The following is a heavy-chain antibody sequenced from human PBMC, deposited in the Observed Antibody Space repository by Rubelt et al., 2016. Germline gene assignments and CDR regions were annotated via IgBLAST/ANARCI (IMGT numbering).Heavy chain of an antibody. CDR1: GGSISSGGYY. J-gene: IGHJ4*02. CDR2: IYYSGST. D-gene: IGHD3-10*01. V-gene: IGHV4-31*03. CDR3: AREGMVRGGLNFDY. Sequence: ESGPGLVKPSQTLSLTCTVSGGSISSGGYYWSWIRQHPGKGLEWIGYIYYSGSTYYNPSLQSRVTISVDTSKNQFSLKLSSVTAADPAVYYCAREGMVRGGLNFDYWGQGTLVTVSS.